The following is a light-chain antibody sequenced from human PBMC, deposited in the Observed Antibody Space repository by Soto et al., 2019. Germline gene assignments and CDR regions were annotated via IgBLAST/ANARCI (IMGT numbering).Light chain of an antibody. CDR2: TAS. Sequence: EIVLTQSPGTLSLSPGERATLSCRASQSLASNYLAWYQQKPSQAPRLLIYTASTRATGIPDRFSGSGSGTDFTLTISRLEPEDFAVYYCQHYESSLPSYTFGQGTKLEVK. CDR3: QHYESSLPSYT. J-gene: IGKJ2*01. V-gene: IGKV3-20*01. CDR1: QSLASNY.